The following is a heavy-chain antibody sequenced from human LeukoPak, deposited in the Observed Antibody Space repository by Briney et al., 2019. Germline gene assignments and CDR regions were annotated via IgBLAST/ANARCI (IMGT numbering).Heavy chain of an antibody. D-gene: IGHD6-19*01. CDR2: IKSKTDGGTT. CDR3: TRGGDLSTVAGALDY. J-gene: IGHJ4*02. Sequence: KSGGSLRLSCAASGFTFSNAWMSWVRQAPGKGLEWVGRIKSKTDGGTTDYAAPVKGRFTISRDDSKNTLYLQMNSLKTEDTAVYYCTRGGDLSTVAGALDYWGQGTLVTVSS. V-gene: IGHV3-15*01. CDR1: GFTFSNAW.